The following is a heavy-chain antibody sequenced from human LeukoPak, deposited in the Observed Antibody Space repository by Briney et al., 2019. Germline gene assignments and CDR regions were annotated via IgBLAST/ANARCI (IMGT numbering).Heavy chain of an antibody. CDR2: MYYTGGT. CDR3: ARHRRFGELLRRPFDY. CDR1: GGSITSSSYY. Sequence: SETLSLTCSVSGGSITSSSYYWAWIRQPPEKGLEWIGSMYYTGGTSYSPSLKSRVTMSVDTSKNQFSLKMSSVTAADTAVYYCARHRRFGELLRRPFDYWGQGTLVTVSS. J-gene: IGHJ4*02. D-gene: IGHD3-10*01. V-gene: IGHV4-39*01.